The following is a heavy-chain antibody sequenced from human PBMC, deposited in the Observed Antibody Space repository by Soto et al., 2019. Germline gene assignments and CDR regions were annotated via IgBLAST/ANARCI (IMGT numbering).Heavy chain of an antibody. V-gene: IGHV3-30*18. CDR1: GFTFSSYG. CDR2: ISYDGSNK. CDR3: AKDTVTTLDY. D-gene: IGHD4-17*01. Sequence: QVQLVESGGGVVQPGRSPRLSCAASGFTFSSYGMHWVRQAPGKGLEWVAVISYDGSNKYYADSVKGRFTISRDNSKNTLYLQMNSLRAEDTAVYYCAKDTVTTLDYWGQGTLVTVSS. J-gene: IGHJ4*02.